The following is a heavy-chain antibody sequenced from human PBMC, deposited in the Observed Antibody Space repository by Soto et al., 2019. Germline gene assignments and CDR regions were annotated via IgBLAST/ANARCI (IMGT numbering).Heavy chain of an antibody. D-gene: IGHD6-19*01. CDR3: ARDMDPADSSGWYSYFQH. CDR2: ISSSSSYI. CDR1: GFTFSSYS. V-gene: IGHV3-21*01. J-gene: IGHJ1*01. Sequence: EVQLVESGGGLVKPGGSLRLSCAASGFTFSSYSMNWVRQAPGKGLEWVSSISSSSSYIYYADSVKGRFTISRDNAKNSLYLQMNSLRAEDTAVYYCARDMDPADSSGWYSYFQHWSQGTLVTVSS.